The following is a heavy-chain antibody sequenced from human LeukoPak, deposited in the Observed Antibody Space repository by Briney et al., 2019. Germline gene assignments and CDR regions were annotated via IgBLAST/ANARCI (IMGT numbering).Heavy chain of an antibody. Sequence: ASVKVSCNASGYTFTSYAMHWVRQAPGQRLEWMGIINPSGGSTSYAQKFQGRVTMTRETSTSTVYMELSSLRSEDTAVYYCARRIDRGWGSMFDPWGQGTLVTVSS. CDR1: GYTFTSYA. CDR2: INPSGGST. J-gene: IGHJ5*02. V-gene: IGHV1-46*01. D-gene: IGHD3-16*01. CDR3: ARRIDRGWGSMFDP.